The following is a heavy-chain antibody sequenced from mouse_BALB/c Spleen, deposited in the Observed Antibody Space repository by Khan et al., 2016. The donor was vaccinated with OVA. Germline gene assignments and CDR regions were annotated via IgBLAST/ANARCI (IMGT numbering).Heavy chain of an antibody. J-gene: IGHJ3*01. D-gene: IGHD2-13*01. V-gene: IGHV3-8*02. CDR2: IIYTGYT. CDR3: ARLTVQYAFVY. CDR1: GDSITTGY. Sequence: EVQLQESGPSLVKPSQTLSLTCSVTGDSITTGYWNWIRKFPGNNLEYRVYIIYTGYTSYNPSLKSRISITRHTSNNQYYLQLNSATDEDTATYYFARLTVQYAFVYWGQGTLVTVSA.